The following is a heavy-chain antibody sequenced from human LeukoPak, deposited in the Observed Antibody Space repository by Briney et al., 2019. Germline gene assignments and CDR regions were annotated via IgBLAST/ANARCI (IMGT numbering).Heavy chain of an antibody. CDR2: IYIDGST. Sequence: SETLSLTCTVSGGSINNAYWSWIRQPAGKGLEWIGRIYIDGSTNYNPSLNSRVTMSVDTSKNQFSLKLTSATAADTAVYYCARDPGGNYYYGGYYDYWGQGTLVTVSS. D-gene: IGHD4-23*01. CDR3: ARDPGGNYYYGGYYDY. J-gene: IGHJ4*02. CDR1: GGSINNAY. V-gene: IGHV4-4*07.